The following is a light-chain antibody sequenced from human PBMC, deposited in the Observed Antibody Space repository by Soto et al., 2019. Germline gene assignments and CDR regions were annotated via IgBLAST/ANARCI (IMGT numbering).Light chain of an antibody. J-gene: IGKJ1*01. CDR1: QDISNR. Sequence: DIQMTQSPSALSAAVGDRVTITCRASQDISNRLGWFQQRPGKAPKRLIYSASGLETGVPSRFSGSGYGTEFTLTISSLQPEDFVTYYCLQHNTYPRTFGQGTKVEIK. CDR2: SAS. V-gene: IGKV1-17*03. CDR3: LQHNTYPRT.